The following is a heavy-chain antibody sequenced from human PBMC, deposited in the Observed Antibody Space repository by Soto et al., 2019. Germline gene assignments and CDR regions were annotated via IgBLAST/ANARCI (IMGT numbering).Heavy chain of an antibody. D-gene: IGHD3-3*01. CDR2: ISAYNGNT. Sequence: ASVKVSCKASGYTFTSYGISWVRQAPGQGLEWMGWISAYNGNTNYAQKLQGRVTMTTDTSTSTAYMELRSLRSGDTAVYYCARVGTIFGVVTSYYYYYYMDVWGKGTTVTVSS. J-gene: IGHJ6*03. CDR3: ARVGTIFGVVTSYYYYYYMDV. CDR1: GYTFTSYG. V-gene: IGHV1-18*01.